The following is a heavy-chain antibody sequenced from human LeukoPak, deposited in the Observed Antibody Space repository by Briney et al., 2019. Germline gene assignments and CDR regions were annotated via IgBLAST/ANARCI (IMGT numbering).Heavy chain of an antibody. Sequence: GGSLRLSCAASGFTFSSYAMSWVRQAPGRGLDWVSAIGTSGGTTHYADSVKGRFTITRDNSKNTLYLQMNSLRAEDTAVYYCAKDWSCDSWGQGTLVTVSS. D-gene: IGHD1-26*01. CDR2: IGTSGGTT. J-gene: IGHJ4*02. CDR1: GFTFSSYA. CDR3: AKDWSCDS. V-gene: IGHV3-23*01.